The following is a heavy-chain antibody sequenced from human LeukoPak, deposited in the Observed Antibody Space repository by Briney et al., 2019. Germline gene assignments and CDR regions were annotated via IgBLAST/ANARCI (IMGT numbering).Heavy chain of an antibody. CDR2: INSDGTST. CDR3: ARVDYGDHGSRS. D-gene: IGHD4-17*01. V-gene: IGHV3-74*01. Sequence: GGSLRLSCAASGFTFSSYWMHWVRHAPGKGLVWVSRINSDGTSTTYADSVKGRFTISRDNAKNTLYLQMNSLRAEDTAVYYCARVDYGDHGSRSWGQGTLVTVSS. J-gene: IGHJ4*02. CDR1: GFTFSSYW.